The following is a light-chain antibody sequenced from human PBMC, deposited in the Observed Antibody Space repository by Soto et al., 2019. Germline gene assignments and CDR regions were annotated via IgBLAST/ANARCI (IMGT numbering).Light chain of an antibody. CDR1: QSVSRK. Sequence: TSKTRSAANESGSPWSRSSLTGRASQSVSRKSAWYQQKPGQAPRLLIYGASTRAPGIPARFSGSGSGREFNTTISSLMSNDFAVYYCQQYHNWHAITFGQGTRLEIK. CDR3: QQYHNWHAIT. J-gene: IGKJ5*01. CDR2: GAS. V-gene: IGKV3-15*01.